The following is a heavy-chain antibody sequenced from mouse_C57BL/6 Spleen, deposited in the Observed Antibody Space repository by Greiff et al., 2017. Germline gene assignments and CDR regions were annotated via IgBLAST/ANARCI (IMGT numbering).Heavy chain of an antibody. J-gene: IGHJ2*01. D-gene: IGHD1-1*01. Sequence: VMLVESGAELMKPGASVKLSCKATGYTFTGYWIEWVKQRPGHGLEWIGEILPGSGSTNYNEKFKGKATFTADTSSNTAYMQLSSLTTEDSAIYYCARSPFITTVEDYFDYWGQGTTLTVSS. CDR3: ARSPFITTVEDYFDY. CDR2: ILPGSGST. V-gene: IGHV1-9*01. CDR1: GYTFTGYW.